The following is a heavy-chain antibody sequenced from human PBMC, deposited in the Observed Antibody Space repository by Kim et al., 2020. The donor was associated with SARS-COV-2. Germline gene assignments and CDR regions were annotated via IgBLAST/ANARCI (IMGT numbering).Heavy chain of an antibody. CDR2: T. J-gene: IGHJ4*02. Sequence: TTYADSVKGRFTISRDNTRKTLYLQMNSLRAEDTAVYYCARDMDPTVFDHWGQGTLVTVSS. D-gene: IGHD4-17*01. CDR3: ARDMDPTVFDH. V-gene: IGHV3-74*01.